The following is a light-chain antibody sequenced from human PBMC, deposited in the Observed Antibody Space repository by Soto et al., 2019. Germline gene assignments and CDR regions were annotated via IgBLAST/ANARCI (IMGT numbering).Light chain of an antibody. CDR1: SGHSNYA. Sequence: QPVLTQSPSASASLGASVKFTCTLSSGHSNYAIAWYQQQPEKGPRYLMNVNSDGSHSKGDGIPDRFSGSSSGAERYLTISSLQSEDEADYYCQTWVTGIWVFGGGTKLTVL. J-gene: IGLJ3*02. CDR3: QTWVTGIWV. CDR2: VNSDGSH. V-gene: IGLV4-69*01.